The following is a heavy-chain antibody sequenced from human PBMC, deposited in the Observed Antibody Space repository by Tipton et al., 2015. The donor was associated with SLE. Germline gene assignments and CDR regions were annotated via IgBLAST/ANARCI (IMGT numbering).Heavy chain of an antibody. CDR2: IYYSGST. V-gene: IGHV4-31*03. J-gene: IGHJ6*02. CDR3: ARDPAARRGMDV. D-gene: IGHD6-6*01. Sequence: TLSLTCTVSGGSIRSGGYYWSWIRQHPGKGLEWIGYIYYSGSTYYNPSLKSRVTISVDTSKNQFSLKLSSVTAADTAVYYCARDPAARRGMDVWGQGTTVTVSS. CDR1: GGSIRSGGYY.